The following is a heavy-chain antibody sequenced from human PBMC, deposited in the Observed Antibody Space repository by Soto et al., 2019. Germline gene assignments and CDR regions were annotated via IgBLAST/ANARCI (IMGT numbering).Heavy chain of an antibody. J-gene: IGHJ4*02. Sequence: QVQLVQSGAEVKKPGSSVKVSCKASGGTFSSYAISWVRQAPGQGLEWMGGIIPIFGTANYAQKFQGRVTITADESTSTATVELSSLRSEDAAVYYCARARRYSYGQLGYWGQGTLVTVSS. D-gene: IGHD5-18*01. CDR3: ARARRYSYGQLGY. CDR1: GGTFSSYA. V-gene: IGHV1-69*01. CDR2: IIPIFGTA.